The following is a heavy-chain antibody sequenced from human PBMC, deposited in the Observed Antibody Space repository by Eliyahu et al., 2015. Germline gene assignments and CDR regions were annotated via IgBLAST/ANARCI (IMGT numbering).Heavy chain of an antibody. CDR2: ISGSGGIS. CDR3: AKDRDGTMIVVFGVFDY. D-gene: IGHD3-22*01. V-gene: IGHV3-23*01. J-gene: IGHJ4*02. Sequence: EVQLLESGGGLVQPGGSLRLSCTASELTFNNYAMGWVRQAPGQGLEWVSIISGSGGISYYADSVKGRFTISRDNSKNTLYLQMNSLRAEDTAVYYCAKDRDGTMIVVFGVFDYWGQGTLVTVSS. CDR1: ELTFNNYA.